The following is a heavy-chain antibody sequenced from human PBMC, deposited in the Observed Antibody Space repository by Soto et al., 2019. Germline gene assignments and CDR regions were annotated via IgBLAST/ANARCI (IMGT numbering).Heavy chain of an antibody. J-gene: IGHJ4*02. CDR3: ATEETSSFGY. D-gene: IGHD6-13*01. Sequence: SETLSLTCAVYGGSFSGYYWSWIRQPPGKGLEWIGEINHSGSTNYNPSLKSRVTISVDTSKNQFSLKLSSVTAADTAVYYCATEETSSFGYWGQGTLVIVSS. CDR2: INHSGST. CDR1: GGSFSGYY. V-gene: IGHV4-34*01.